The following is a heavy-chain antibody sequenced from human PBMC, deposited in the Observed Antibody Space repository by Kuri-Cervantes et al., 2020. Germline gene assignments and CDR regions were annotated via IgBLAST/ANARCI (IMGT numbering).Heavy chain of an antibody. CDR1: GGSISSGDYY. Sequence: SETLSLTCTVSGGSISSGDYYWSWIRQPPGKGLEWIGYIYYSGSTYYNPSLKSRVTISVDRSKNQFSLKLSSVTAADTAVYYCARGPWFGDKVSQHYYYGMDVWGQGTTVTVSS. V-gene: IGHV4-30-4*01. CDR2: IYYSGST. J-gene: IGHJ6*02. CDR3: ARGPWFGDKVSQHYYYGMDV. D-gene: IGHD3-10*01.